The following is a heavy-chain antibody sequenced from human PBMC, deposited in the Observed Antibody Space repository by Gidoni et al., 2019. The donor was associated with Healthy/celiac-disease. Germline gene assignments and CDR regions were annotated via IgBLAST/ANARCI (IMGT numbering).Heavy chain of an antibody. CDR2: IWYDGSNK. J-gene: IGHJ3*02. CDR3: ARAYSSGWYDAFDI. CDR1: GFTFSSYG. D-gene: IGHD6-19*01. V-gene: IGHV3-33*01. Sequence: QVQLVESGGGVVQPGRSLRLSCAASGFTFSSYGMHWVRQAPGKGLEWVAVIWYDGSNKYYADSVKGRFTISRDNSKNTLYLQMNSLRAEDTAVYYCARAYSSGWYDAFDIWGQGTMVTVFS.